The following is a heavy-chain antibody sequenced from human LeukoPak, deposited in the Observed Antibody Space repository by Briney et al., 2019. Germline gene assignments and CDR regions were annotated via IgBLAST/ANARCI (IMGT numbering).Heavy chain of an antibody. CDR1: GFTFSSYA. J-gene: IGHJ4*02. Sequence: PGGSLRLSCAASGFTFSSYAMHWVRQAPGKGLEWVAVISYDGSNKYYADSVKGRFTISRDNSKNTLYLQMNSLRAEDTAVYYCARSTSSEYDIYHFDYWGQGTLVTVSS. D-gene: IGHD3-9*01. CDR2: ISYDGSNK. CDR3: ARSTSSEYDIYHFDY. V-gene: IGHV3-30-3*01.